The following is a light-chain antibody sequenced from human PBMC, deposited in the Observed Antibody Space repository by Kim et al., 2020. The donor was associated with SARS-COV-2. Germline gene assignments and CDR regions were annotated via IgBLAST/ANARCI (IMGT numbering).Light chain of an antibody. Sequence: SSSYLAWYQQKPGQAPRLLIYGASSRATGIPDRFSGSGSGTDFTLTISRLEPEDFAVYYCQQYGNSPWTFGQGTKVDIK. CDR3: QQYGNSPWT. CDR2: GAS. CDR1: SSSY. V-gene: IGKV3-20*01. J-gene: IGKJ1*01.